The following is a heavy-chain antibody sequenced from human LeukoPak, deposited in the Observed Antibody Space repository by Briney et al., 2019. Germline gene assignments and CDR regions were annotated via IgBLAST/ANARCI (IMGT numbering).Heavy chain of an antibody. D-gene: IGHD6-13*01. CDR3: ATTAAAGTRLAWFDP. CDR1: GGSISSSNW. CDR2: IYHSGST. Sequence: SETLSLTCAVSGGSISSSNWWSWVRQPPGKGLEWIGEIYHSGSTNYNPSLKSRVTISLDKSKNQFSLKLSSVTAADTAVYYCATTAAAGTRLAWFDPWGQGTLVTVSS. V-gene: IGHV4-4*02. J-gene: IGHJ5*02.